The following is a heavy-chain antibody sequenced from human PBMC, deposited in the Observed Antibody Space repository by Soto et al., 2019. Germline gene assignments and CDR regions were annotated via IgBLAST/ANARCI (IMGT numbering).Heavy chain of an antibody. CDR3: ARITMVRGVIRVYYFDY. CDR2: IFSNDEK. Sequence: QWGAGLLKPSETLSLTCAVYGGSFSGYYWSWIRQPPGKALEWLAHIFSNDEKSYSTSLKSRLTISKDTSKSQVVLTMTNMDPVDTATYYCARITMVRGVIRVYYFDYWGQGTLVTVSS. CDR1: GGSFSGYYW. V-gene: IGHV2-26*01. D-gene: IGHD3-10*01. J-gene: IGHJ4*02.